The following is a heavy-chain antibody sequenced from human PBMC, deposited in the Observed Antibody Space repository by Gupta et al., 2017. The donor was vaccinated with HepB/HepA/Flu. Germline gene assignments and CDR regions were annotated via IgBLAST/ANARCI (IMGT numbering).Heavy chain of an antibody. Sequence: QVQLVQSGAEVQKPGSSVKVSCKASGGTFSNYAVTWVRQAPGQGLEWMGGLIPIFGTANYAQKFQGRVTISADESTSTAYMELSSLRSEDTAVYYCARALDIVIVPAADNWLDPWGQGTLVTVSS. CDR2: LIPIFGTA. V-gene: IGHV1-69*01. CDR1: GGTFSNYA. D-gene: IGHD2-2*01. CDR3: ARALDIVIVPAADNWLDP. J-gene: IGHJ5*02.